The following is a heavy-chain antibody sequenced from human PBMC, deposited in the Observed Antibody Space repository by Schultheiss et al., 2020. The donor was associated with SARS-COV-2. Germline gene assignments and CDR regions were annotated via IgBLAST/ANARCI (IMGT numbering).Heavy chain of an antibody. CDR1: GYTFTGYY. J-gene: IGHJ5*02. D-gene: IGHD2-2*02. Sequence: ASVKVSCKASGYTFTGYYMHWVRQAPGQGLEWMGRINPNSGGTNYAQKFQGRVTMTRDTSISTAYLQWSSLKASDTAMYYCARSDCSSTSCYTPWFDPWGQGTLVTVSS. V-gene: IGHV1-2*06. CDR2: INPNSGGT. CDR3: ARSDCSSTSCYTPWFDP.